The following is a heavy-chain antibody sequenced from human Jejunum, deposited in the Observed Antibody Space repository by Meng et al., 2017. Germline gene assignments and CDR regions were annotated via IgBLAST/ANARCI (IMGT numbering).Heavy chain of an antibody. CDR1: GFTFSWIW. D-gene: IGHD1-26*01. J-gene: IGHJ4*02. CDR3: GKDWGGVGSIDY. CDR2: INNDGSYS. Sequence: VQRAEFWGGLLKPGRSLRLAVAGFGFTFSWIWMHWVRQVPGKGLVGGSRINNDGSYSEYADSVKGRFTISRDNADNMLYLQMNSLRADDTAVYYCGKDWGGVGSIDYWCQGTLVTVSS. V-gene: IGHV3-74*03.